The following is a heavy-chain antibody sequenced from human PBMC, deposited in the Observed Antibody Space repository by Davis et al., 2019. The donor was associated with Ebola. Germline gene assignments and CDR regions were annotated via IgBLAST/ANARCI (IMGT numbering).Heavy chain of an antibody. CDR1: GYTFTSYG. J-gene: IGHJ5*02. CDR3: ARGEVVPAAIKGGWFDP. Sequence: ASVKVSCKASGYTFTSYGISWVRQAPGQGLEWMGWISAYNGNTNYAQKLQGRVTMTTDTSTSTAYMELRSLRSDDTAVYYCARGEVVPAAIKGGWFDPWGQGTLVTVSS. CDR2: ISAYNGNT. D-gene: IGHD2-2*02. V-gene: IGHV1-18*01.